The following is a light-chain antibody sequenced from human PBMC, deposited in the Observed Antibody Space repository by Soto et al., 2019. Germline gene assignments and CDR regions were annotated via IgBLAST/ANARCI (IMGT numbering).Light chain of an antibody. CDR1: QSVLYNFNSKNY. CDR3: QQYDTSPLT. J-gene: IGKJ4*01. CDR2: WAS. Sequence: IVLTQSPDSLAVSLGERATIYCKSSQSVLYNFNSKNYLSWYQQKPGQSPKLLISWASARESGVPDRFTGSGSGTDFSLSISRLQAEDVAGYYCQQYDTSPLTFGGVTKVELK. V-gene: IGKV4-1*01.